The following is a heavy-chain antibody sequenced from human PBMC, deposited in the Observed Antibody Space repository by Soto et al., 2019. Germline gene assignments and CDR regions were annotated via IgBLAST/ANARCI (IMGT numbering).Heavy chain of an antibody. J-gene: IGHJ6*02. Sequence: QVQLVESGGGLVKPGGSLRLSCAASGFTFNDHYMTWIRQAPGKGLEWVSFISSDSIYTNSADSVKGGFTISRDNAKNLLYLQMSSLRVEDTAVYYCARDSTGSGLDYGMDVWGQGTTVAVSS. D-gene: IGHD3-10*01. V-gene: IGHV3-11*06. CDR2: ISSDSIYT. CDR3: ARDSTGSGLDYGMDV. CDR1: GFTFNDHY.